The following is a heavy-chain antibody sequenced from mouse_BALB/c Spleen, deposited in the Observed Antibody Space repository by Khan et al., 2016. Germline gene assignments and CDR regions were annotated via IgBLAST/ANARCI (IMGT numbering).Heavy chain of an antibody. D-gene: IGHD2-14*01. CDR2: ISYSGST. CDR1: GYSITSDYA. V-gene: IGHV3-2*02. J-gene: IGHJ2*01. Sequence: EVQLQESGPGLVKPSQSLSLTCTVTGYSITSDYAWNWIRQFPGNKLEWMGYISYSGSTSYNPSRKSRISITRDTSKNQFFLQLNSVTAQYTATLYCASLYHRGPFYYFDYWSQGTTLTVSS. CDR3: ASLYHRGPFYYFDY.